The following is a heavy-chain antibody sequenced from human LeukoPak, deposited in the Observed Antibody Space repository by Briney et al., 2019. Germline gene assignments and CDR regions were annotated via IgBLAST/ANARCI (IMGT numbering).Heavy chain of an antibody. CDR1: GGSISSYY. Sequence: PSETLSLTCTVSGGSISSYYWSWIRQPAGKGLEWIGRIYTSGSTNYHPSLKSRVTMSVDTSKNQFSLKLSSVTAADTAVYYCARGARAARPGGIFDYWGQGTLVTVSS. CDR2: IYTSGST. V-gene: IGHV4-4*07. D-gene: IGHD6-6*01. J-gene: IGHJ4*02. CDR3: ARGARAARPGGIFDY.